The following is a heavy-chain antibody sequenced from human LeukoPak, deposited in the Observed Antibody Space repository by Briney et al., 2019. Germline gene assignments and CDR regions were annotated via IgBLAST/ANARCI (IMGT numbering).Heavy chain of an antibody. CDR2: ISSSSSYI. CDR3: ARDGRYYYDSSGYLGY. CDR1: GFTFSSYS. V-gene: IGHV3-21*01. Sequence: GGSLRLSCAAPGFTFSSYSMNWVRQAPGKGLEWVSSISSSSSYIYYADSVKGRFTISRDNAKNSLYLQMNSLRAEDTTVYYCARDGRYYYDSSGYLGYWGQGTLVTVSS. J-gene: IGHJ4*02. D-gene: IGHD3-22*01.